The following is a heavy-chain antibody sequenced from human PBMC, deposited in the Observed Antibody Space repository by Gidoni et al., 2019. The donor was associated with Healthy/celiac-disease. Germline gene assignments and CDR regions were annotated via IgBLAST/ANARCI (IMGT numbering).Heavy chain of an antibody. J-gene: IGHJ6*02. CDR1: GFTFSSHG. CDR3: AKVPGTLRFLEWLLHGMDV. D-gene: IGHD3-3*01. Sequence: QVQLVESGGGVVQPGRSLRLSCAASGFTFSSHGMPWVRQAPGKGLEWVAVISYDGSNKYYADSVKGRFTISRDNSKNTLYLQMNSLRAEDTAVYYCAKVPGTLRFLEWLLHGMDVWGQGTTVTVSS. CDR2: ISYDGSNK. V-gene: IGHV3-30*18.